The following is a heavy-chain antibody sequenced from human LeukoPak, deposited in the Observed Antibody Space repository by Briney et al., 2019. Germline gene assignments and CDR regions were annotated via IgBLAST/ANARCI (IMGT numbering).Heavy chain of an antibody. CDR2: ISGSGGST. CDR1: GFTFSSYA. J-gene: IGHJ4*02. CDR3: AKAHYDILTGYYKSGHYYFDY. Sequence: GGSLRLCCAASGFTFSSYAMSWVRQAPGKGLEWVSAISGSGGSTYYADSVKGRFTISRDNSKNTLYLQMNSLRAEDTAVYYCAKAHYDILTGYYKSGHYYFDYWGQGTLVTVSS. V-gene: IGHV3-23*01. D-gene: IGHD3-9*01.